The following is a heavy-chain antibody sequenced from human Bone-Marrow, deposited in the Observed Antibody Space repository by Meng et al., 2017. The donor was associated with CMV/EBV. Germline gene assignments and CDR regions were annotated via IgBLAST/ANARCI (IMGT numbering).Heavy chain of an antibody. CDR3: AKVEWFGELPLDY. CDR2: IRYDGSNK. V-gene: IGHV3-30*02. J-gene: IGHJ4*02. D-gene: IGHD3-10*01. Sequence: GESLKIPCAASGFTFSSYGMHWVRQAPGKGLEWVAFIRYDGSNKYYADSVKGRFTISRDNSKNTLYLQMNSLRAEDTAVYYCAKVEWFGELPLDYWGQGTLVTVSS. CDR1: GFTFSSYG.